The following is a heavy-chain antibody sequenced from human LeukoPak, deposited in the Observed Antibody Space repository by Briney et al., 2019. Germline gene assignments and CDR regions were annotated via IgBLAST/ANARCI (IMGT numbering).Heavy chain of an antibody. V-gene: IGHV1-18*01. CDR1: GYTFTSYG. CDR3: ARAIRNQLLSDY. J-gene: IGHJ4*02. Sequence: ASVKVSCKASGYTFTSYGISWVRQAPGQGLEWMGWISAYNGNTNYAQKLQGRVTMTTDTSTSTAYMELSSLISEDTAVYYCARAIRNQLLSDYWGQGSLVTVSS. CDR2: ISAYNGNT. D-gene: IGHD2-2*01.